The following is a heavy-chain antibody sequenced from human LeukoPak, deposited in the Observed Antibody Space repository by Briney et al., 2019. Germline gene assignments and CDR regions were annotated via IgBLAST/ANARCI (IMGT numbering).Heavy chain of an antibody. Sequence: GGSLRLSCAASGFTFSSYWMHWVRKAPGKGLVWVSRINTDGSSTNYADSVKGRFTISRDNAKNTLYLQMNSLRAEDTAVYYCARVLWGARGDYWGQGTVVTVSS. CDR1: GFTFSSYW. CDR2: INTDGSST. V-gene: IGHV3-74*01. CDR3: ARVLWGARGDY. J-gene: IGHJ4*02. D-gene: IGHD3-10*01.